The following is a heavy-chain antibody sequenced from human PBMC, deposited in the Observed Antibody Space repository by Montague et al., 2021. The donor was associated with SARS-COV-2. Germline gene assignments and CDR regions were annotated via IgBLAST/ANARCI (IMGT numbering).Heavy chain of an antibody. J-gene: IGHJ4*02. CDR2: IDPSDSYT. D-gene: IGHD6-13*01. CDR1: GYSFTSYW. Sequence: QSVAEVKTPGESLRISCKGSGYSFTSYWISWVRQMPGKGLEWMGRIDPSDSYTNYSPSFQGHVTISADKSISTAYLQWSSLKASDTAMYYCARRSYSSSWYDYWGQGTLVIVSS. CDR3: ARRSYSSSWYDY. V-gene: IGHV5-10-1*01.